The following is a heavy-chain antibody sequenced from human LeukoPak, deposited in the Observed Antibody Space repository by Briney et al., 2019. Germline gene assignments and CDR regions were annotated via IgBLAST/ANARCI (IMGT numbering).Heavy chain of an antibody. J-gene: IGHJ5*02. CDR2: ISYDESIK. Sequence: QTGGSLRLSCAAYGFIFSTYAMHWVRQAPGKGLEWVALISYDESIKYYADSVKGRFTFSRDNSKSTVYLQMNSLRIEDTAMYYCAKAPPWEVVIADTWGQGTLVTVSS. CDR3: AKAPPWEVVIADT. V-gene: IGHV3-30*04. CDR1: GFIFSTYA. D-gene: IGHD2-15*01.